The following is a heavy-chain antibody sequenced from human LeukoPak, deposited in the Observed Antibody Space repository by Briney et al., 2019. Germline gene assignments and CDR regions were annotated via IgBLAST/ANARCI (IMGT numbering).Heavy chain of an antibody. D-gene: IGHD3-9*01. CDR3: ASGGLVSRYLDH. CDR1: GGSFSGYY. V-gene: IGHV4-34*12. CDR2: IFHSGST. Sequence: SETLSLTCAVYGGSFSGYYWSWVRLPPGKGLEWIGEIFHSGSTNLNPSLKSRLTMSVDESRHQFSLKLTSVTAADTAVYYCASGGLVSRYLDHWGQGTLVTVSS. J-gene: IGHJ4*02.